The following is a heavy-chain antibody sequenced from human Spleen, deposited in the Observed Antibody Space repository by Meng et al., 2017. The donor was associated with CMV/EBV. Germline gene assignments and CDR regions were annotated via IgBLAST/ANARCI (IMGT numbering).Heavy chain of an antibody. D-gene: IGHD2-2*01. V-gene: IGHV3-21*01. J-gene: IGHJ4*02. Sequence: GESLKISCAASGFSFGRYGMNWVRQAPGKGLEWISLISSGSNVIQYADSVKGRFSISRDNPKDSLYLQMNSLRAEDTAVYYCASKFRTVDYWGQGTLVTVSS. CDR3: ASKFRTVDY. CDR2: ISSGSNVI. CDR1: GFSFGRYG.